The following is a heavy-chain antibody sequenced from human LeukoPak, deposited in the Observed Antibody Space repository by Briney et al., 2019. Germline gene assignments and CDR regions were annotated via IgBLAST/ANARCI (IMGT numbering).Heavy chain of an antibody. CDR1: GFSISSGYY. D-gene: IGHD3-22*01. Sequence: SETLSLIGTVSGFSISSGYYWGWIRQPPGKGLEWIGSIYHSGSTYYNPSLKSRVTISVDTSKNQFSLKLSSVTAADTAVYYCARTATYYSNYYFDYWGQGTLVTVSS. CDR2: IYHSGST. CDR3: ARTATYYSNYYFDY. V-gene: IGHV4-38-2*02. J-gene: IGHJ4*02.